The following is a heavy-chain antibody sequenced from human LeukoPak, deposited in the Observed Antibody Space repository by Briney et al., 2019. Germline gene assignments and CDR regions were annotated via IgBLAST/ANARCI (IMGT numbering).Heavy chain of an antibody. D-gene: IGHD3-16*01. Sequence: GGSLRLPCVGSGFTSIAYALTWARQAPGKGLEWGSGISGGGVTTYYADSVKGRFTISRDNSKNTLYLQMNSLRADDTAIYYCARNQQLGGHSYYYYGMDVWGQGTTVTVSS. V-gene: IGHV3-23*01. CDR3: ARNQQLGGHSYYYYGMDV. CDR1: GFTSIAYA. J-gene: IGHJ6*02. CDR2: ISGGGVTT.